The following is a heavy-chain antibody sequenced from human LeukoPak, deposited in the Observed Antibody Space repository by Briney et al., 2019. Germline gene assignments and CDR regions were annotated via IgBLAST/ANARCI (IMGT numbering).Heavy chain of an antibody. CDR2: IKQDGSEK. J-gene: IGHJ4*02. CDR1: GFTVSSNY. Sequence: GGSLRLSCAASGFTVSSNYMSWVRQAPGKGLEWVANIKQDGSEKYYVDSVKGRFTISRDNAKNSLYLQMNSLRAEDTAVYYCAREVINYYDSSGYYDYWGQGTLVTVSS. D-gene: IGHD3-22*01. CDR3: AREVINYYDSSGYYDY. V-gene: IGHV3-7*01.